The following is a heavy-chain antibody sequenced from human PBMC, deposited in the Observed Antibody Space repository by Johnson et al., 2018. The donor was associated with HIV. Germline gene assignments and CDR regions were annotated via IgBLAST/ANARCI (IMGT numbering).Heavy chain of an antibody. CDR3: AKDRYYDSSGPDAFDI. D-gene: IGHD3-22*01. CDR1: GFTFSSYG. J-gene: IGHJ3*02. CDR2: IWYDGSNT. V-gene: IGHV3-33*06. Sequence: QVQLVESGGGVVQPGRSLRLSCAASGFTFSSYGMHWVRQAPGKGLEWVAVIWYDGSNTYYADSVKGRFTISRDNSKNTLYLQMNSLRAEDTAVYYCAKDRYYDSSGPDAFDIWGQGTMVTVSS.